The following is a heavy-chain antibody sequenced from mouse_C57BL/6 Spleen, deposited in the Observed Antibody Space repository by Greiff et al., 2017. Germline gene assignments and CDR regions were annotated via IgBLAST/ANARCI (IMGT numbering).Heavy chain of an antibody. CDR3: TEGLRRGGGMDY. D-gene: IGHD2-4*01. V-gene: IGHV6-3*01. CDR1: GFTFSNYW. Sequence: EVQLVESGGGLVQPGGSMKLSCVASGFTFSNYWMNWVRQSPEKGLEWVAQIRLKSDNYATHYAESVKGRFTISRDDSKSSVYLQMNNLRAEDTGIYYCTEGLRRGGGMDYWGQGTSVTVSS. CDR2: IRLKSDNYAT. J-gene: IGHJ4*01.